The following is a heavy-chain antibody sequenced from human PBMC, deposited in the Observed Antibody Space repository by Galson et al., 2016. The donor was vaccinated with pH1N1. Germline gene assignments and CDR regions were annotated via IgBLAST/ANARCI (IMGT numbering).Heavy chain of an antibody. CDR1: GGSISTYY. CDR2: IYYGRST. J-gene: IGHJ5*02. D-gene: IGHD3-10*01. V-gene: IGHV4-59*08. Sequence: ETLSLTCTVSGGSISTYYWSWIRQPPGKGLEWIGYIYYGRSTNYNPSLKSRVTISVDTSKNPFSLKLSSVTAADTAVYYCARQEWFGELGGWFDPWGQGTLVTVSS. CDR3: ARQEWFGELGGWFDP.